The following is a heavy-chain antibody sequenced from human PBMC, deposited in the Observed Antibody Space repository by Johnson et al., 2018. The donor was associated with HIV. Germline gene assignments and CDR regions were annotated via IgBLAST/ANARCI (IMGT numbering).Heavy chain of an antibody. V-gene: IGHV3-30*04. Sequence: QVHLVESGGGLVQPGGSLRLSCVASGFTFSSYAMHWVRQAPGKGLEWVAVISYDGRIKYYADSVKGRFTISRDNSKNTLYLQMNSQRAEDTAVYYCARDRCSSTSCIDAFDIWGQGTMVTVSS. CDR2: ISYDGRIK. J-gene: IGHJ3*02. D-gene: IGHD2-2*01. CDR1: GFTFSSYA. CDR3: ARDRCSSTSCIDAFDI.